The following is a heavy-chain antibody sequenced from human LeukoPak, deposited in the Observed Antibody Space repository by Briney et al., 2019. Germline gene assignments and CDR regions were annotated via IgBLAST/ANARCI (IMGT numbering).Heavy chain of an antibody. V-gene: IGHV3-7*03. J-gene: IGHJ6*02. D-gene: IGHD3-16*01. CDR3: ARGGGLDV. Sequence: GGSLRLSCSASGFTFSTYWISWVRQAPGKGLEWVANMKRDGSEIYYVDSVKGRFTISRDNAKNSLFLQMSNLRAEDTAVYFCARGGGLDVWGQGATVTVSS. CDR2: MKRDGSEI. CDR1: GFTFSTYW.